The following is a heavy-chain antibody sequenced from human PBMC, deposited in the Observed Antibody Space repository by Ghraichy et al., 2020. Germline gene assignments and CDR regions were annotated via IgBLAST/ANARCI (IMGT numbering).Heavy chain of an antibody. CDR1: GGSINSGSFS. D-gene: IGHD3-22*01. CDR2: IYQSGST. V-gene: IGHV4-30-2*01. Sequence: SETLSLTCAVSGGSINSGSFSWSWIRQPPGKGLEWIGYIYQSGSTYYNPSLKSRVTISLDDSKNQFSLRLISVTAAVTAVYYCARAPYDDDGFYDDGFDVWGQGTMFTVSS. CDR3: ARAPYDDDGFYDDGFDV. J-gene: IGHJ3*01.